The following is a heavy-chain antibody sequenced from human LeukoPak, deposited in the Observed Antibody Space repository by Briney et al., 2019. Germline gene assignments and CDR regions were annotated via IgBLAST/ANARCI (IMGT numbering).Heavy chain of an antibody. Sequence: GGSLRLSCAASGFTFSSYGMHWVRQAPGKGLEWVAFIRFDGSKKYFADSVKGRFTISRDNANNSVYLQMNNLRAEDTAVYYCAAVIDYWGQGTLVTVSS. J-gene: IGHJ4*02. V-gene: IGHV3-30*02. CDR2: IRFDGSKK. CDR1: GFTFSSYG. CDR3: AAVIDY.